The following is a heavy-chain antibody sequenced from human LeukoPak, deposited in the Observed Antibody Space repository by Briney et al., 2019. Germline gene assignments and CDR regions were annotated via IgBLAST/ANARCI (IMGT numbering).Heavy chain of an antibody. V-gene: IGHV3-30*02. D-gene: IGHD4-11*01. CDR3: AKDRYSEFDY. Sequence: GGSLRLSCAASGFTFSSYWMHWVRQVPGKGLEWVAFIRYDGSNKYYADSVKGRFTISRDNSKNTLYLQMNSLRAEDTAVYYCAKDRYSEFDYWGQGTLVTVSS. CDR1: GFTFSSYW. CDR2: IRYDGSNK. J-gene: IGHJ4*02.